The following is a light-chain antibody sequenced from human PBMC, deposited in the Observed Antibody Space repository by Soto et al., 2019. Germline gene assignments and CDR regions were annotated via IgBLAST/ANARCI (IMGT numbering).Light chain of an antibody. V-gene: IGLV2-11*01. CDR1: TSDFGDDKY. CDR2: DVT. Sequence: QSALTQPASVSGSPGQSITMSCSGTTSDFGDDKYVSWFQQQPGKGPHLLIYDVTRRPSGVPDRFSGSKSGNTASLTISGLQVEDEADYYCCSHAGSYTFRVFGTGTKVTVL. J-gene: IGLJ1*01. CDR3: CSHAGSYTFRV.